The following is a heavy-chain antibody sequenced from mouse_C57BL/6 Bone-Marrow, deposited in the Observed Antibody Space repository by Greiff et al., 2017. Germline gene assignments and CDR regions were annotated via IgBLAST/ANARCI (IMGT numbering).Heavy chain of an antibody. CDR3: ARQGGYYYGGYFDV. CDR1: GFTFSSYG. D-gene: IGHD1-1*01. CDR2: ISSGGSYT. V-gene: IGHV5-6*01. J-gene: IGHJ1*03. Sequence: EVQGVESGGDLVKPGGSLKLSCAASGFTFSSYGMSWVRQTPDKRLEWVATISSGGSYTYYPDSVKGRFTISRDNAKNTLYLQMSSLKSEDTAMYYCARQGGYYYGGYFDVWGTGTTVTVSS.